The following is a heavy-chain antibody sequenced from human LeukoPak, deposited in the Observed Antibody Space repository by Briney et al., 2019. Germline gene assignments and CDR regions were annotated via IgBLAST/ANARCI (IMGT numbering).Heavy chain of an antibody. CDR2: ISSSSSYI. Sequence: GGSLRLSCAASGFTVSSNYMSWVRQAPGKGLEWVSSISSSSSYIYYADSVKGRFTISRDNAKNSLYLQMNSLRAEDTAVYYCARDPVYYDSSGYYEKKGEDYWGQGTLVTVSS. J-gene: IGHJ4*02. V-gene: IGHV3-21*01. CDR1: GFTVSSNY. D-gene: IGHD3-22*01. CDR3: ARDPVYYDSSGYYEKKGEDY.